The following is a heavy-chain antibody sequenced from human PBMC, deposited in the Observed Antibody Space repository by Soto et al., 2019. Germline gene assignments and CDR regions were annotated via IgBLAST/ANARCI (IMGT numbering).Heavy chain of an antibody. J-gene: IGHJ3*02. V-gene: IGHV3-30*03. D-gene: IGHD3-10*01. Sequence: GSLRLSCAASGFTFSSYGMHWVRQAPGKGLEWVAVISYDGSNKYYADSVKGRFTISRDNSKNTLYLQMNSLRAEDTAVYYCAAGGDAFDIWGQGTMVTVS. CDR3: AAGGDAFDI. CDR2: ISYDGSNK. CDR1: GFTFSSYG.